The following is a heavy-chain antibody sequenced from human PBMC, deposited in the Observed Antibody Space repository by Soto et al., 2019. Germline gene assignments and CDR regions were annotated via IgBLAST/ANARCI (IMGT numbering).Heavy chain of an antibody. CDR3: ARDQVYFGIHRWLDP. V-gene: IGHV1-46*01. Sequence: QVQLVQSGAEVKKPGASVKVSCKASGYTFTRYYMHWVRQAPGQGLEWMGFINPGGGSTTYAQKFQGRVTMTRDTSTTTIYMELSSLRSEDTAVYYCARDQVYFGIHRWLDPWGQGTLVTVSS. D-gene: IGHD5-18*01. J-gene: IGHJ5*02. CDR1: GYTFTRYY. CDR2: INPGGGST.